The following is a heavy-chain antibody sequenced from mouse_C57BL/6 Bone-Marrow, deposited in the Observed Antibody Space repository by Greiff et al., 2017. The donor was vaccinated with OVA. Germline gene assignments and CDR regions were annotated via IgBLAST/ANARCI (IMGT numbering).Heavy chain of an antibody. V-gene: IGHV1-5*01. CDR2: IYPGNSDT. Sequence: VQLQQSGTVLARPGASVKMSCKTSGYTFTSYWMHWVKQRPGQGLECIGAIYPGNSDTSYNQKFKGKAKLTAVTSASTAYMELSSLTNEDSAVYYGTRCDYDRVYYFDYWGQGTTLTVSS. J-gene: IGHJ2*01. CDR3: TRCDYDRVYYFDY. D-gene: IGHD2-4*01. CDR1: GYTFTSYW.